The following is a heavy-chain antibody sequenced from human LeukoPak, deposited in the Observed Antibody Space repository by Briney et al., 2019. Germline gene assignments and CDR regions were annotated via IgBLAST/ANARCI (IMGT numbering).Heavy chain of an antibody. Sequence: GGSLRLSCAASGFTFSSYAMHWVRQAPGKGLEWVAVISYDGSNKYYADSVKGRFTISRDNSKNTLYLQMSSLRAEETAVYYCAKKKRELRGFDYWGQGTLVTVSS. J-gene: IGHJ4*02. V-gene: IGHV3-30*07. D-gene: IGHD1-7*01. CDR3: AKKKRELRGFDY. CDR2: ISYDGSNK. CDR1: GFTFSSYA.